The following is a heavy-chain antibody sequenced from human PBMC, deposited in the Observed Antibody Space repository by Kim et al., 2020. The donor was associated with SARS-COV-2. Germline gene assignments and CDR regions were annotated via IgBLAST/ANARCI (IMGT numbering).Heavy chain of an antibody. D-gene: IGHD3-10*01. CDR3: ARQYYGSGSYYDY. V-gene: IGHV5-51*01. Sequence: YSPSFQGQVTISDDKSISTAYLQWSSLKASDTAMYYCARQYYGSGSYYDYWGQGTLVTVSS. J-gene: IGHJ4*02.